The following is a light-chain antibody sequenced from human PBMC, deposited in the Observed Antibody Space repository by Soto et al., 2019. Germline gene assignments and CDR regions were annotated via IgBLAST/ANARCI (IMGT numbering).Light chain of an antibody. V-gene: IGKV3-15*01. CDR1: QTVSNN. CDR2: SPS. CDR3: QHYNEWPLT. Sequence: ERVMTQSPATLSVSPGEKATLSCRASQTVSNNVAWYQQKPGQAPRLLMYSPSTRATGIPARFSGSVSGTEFTLTSISLQSEDFAVSYCQHYNEWPLTFGGGTKVETK. J-gene: IGKJ4*01.